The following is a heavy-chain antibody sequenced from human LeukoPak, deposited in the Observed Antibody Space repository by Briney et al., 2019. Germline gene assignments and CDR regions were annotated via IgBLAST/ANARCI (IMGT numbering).Heavy chain of an antibody. CDR1: GYTLTSFD. Sequence: ASVKVSRKAFGYTLTSFDINWVRQATRQGLEWMGWMNPNSGNTGYAQKFQGRVTMTRNTSISTAYMELSSLRSEDTAVYYCARATSGWLDDAFDIWGQGTMVTVSS. CDR3: ARATSGWLDDAFDI. V-gene: IGHV1-8*01. J-gene: IGHJ3*02. CDR2: MNPNSGNT. D-gene: IGHD6-19*01.